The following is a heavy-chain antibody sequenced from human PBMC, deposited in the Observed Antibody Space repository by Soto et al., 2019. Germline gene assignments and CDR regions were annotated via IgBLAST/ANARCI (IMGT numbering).Heavy chain of an antibody. Sequence: GGSLRLSCAASGFTFSSYAMHWVRQAPGKGLEWVAVISYDGSNKYYADSVKGRFTISRDNSKNTLYLQMNSLRAEDTAVYYCARDNQMATQSTGNDYWGQGTLVTVSS. CDR2: ISYDGSNK. J-gene: IGHJ4*02. CDR1: GFTFSSYA. V-gene: IGHV3-30-3*01. D-gene: IGHD5-12*01. CDR3: ARDNQMATQSTGNDY.